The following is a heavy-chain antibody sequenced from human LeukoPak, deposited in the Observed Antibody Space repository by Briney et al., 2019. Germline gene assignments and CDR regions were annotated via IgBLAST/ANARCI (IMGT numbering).Heavy chain of an antibody. CDR1: GFTFSSYG. D-gene: IGHD3-22*01. CDR2: ISNDGSKK. V-gene: IGHV3-30*03. CDR3: ARVGDSSGYYYVS. Sequence: GGSLRLSCAASGFTFSSYGMHRVRQAPGKGLDWVAVISNDGSKKYYADSVKGRFTISRDNSKNTLYLQMNSLRAEDTAVYYCARVGDSSGYYYVSWGQGTLVTVSS. J-gene: IGHJ5*02.